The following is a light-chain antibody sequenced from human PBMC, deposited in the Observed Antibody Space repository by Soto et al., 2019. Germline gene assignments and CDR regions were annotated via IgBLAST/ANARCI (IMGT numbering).Light chain of an antibody. CDR3: QQHGSSPIT. V-gene: IGKV3-20*01. J-gene: IGKJ5*01. Sequence: IVTTQSPCTLSLSPEDRATLPCRASQSVAGAYVAWYQQRPGQAPRLLISEASSRATGIPDRFSGSGSGTDFTLTIDRLEPEDFAMYYCQQHGSSPITFGQGTRLEIK. CDR1: QSVAGAY. CDR2: EAS.